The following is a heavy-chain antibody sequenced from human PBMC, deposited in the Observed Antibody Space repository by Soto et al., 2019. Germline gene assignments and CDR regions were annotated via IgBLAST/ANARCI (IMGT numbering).Heavy chain of an antibody. CDR2: IWYDGSNK. CDR3: ARDLGQLDPRFYFDY. CDR1: GYTFSSYG. Sequence: ESGGGVVQPGRSLRLSCAASGYTFSSYGMHWVRQAPGKGLEWVAVIWYDGSNKYYADSVKGRFTISRDNSKNTLYLQMNSLTVEDTAVYYCARDLGQLDPRFYFDYWGQGTLVTVSS. J-gene: IGHJ4*02. D-gene: IGHD6-6*01. V-gene: IGHV3-33*01.